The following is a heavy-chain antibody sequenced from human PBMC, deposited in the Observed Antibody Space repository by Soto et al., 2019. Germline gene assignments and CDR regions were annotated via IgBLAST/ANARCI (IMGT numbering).Heavy chain of an antibody. Sequence: GGSLRLSCAASGFTFSSYGMHWVRQAPGKGLEWVAVIWYDGSNKYYADSVKGRFTISRDNSKNTLYLQMNSLRAEDTAVYYCARADFWGGYYSKQFRTKDYKTFDYWGQGTLVTVSS. V-gene: IGHV3-33*01. CDR1: GFTFSSYG. CDR3: ARADFWGGYYSKQFRTKDYKTFDY. CDR2: IWYDGSNK. J-gene: IGHJ4*02. D-gene: IGHD3-3*01.